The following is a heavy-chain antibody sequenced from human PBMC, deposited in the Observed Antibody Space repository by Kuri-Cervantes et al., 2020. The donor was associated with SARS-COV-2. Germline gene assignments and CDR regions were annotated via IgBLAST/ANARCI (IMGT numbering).Heavy chain of an antibody. D-gene: IGHD4-17*01. Sequence: GGSLRLSCKGSGYTFTNYWIGWVRQMPGKGLEWMGIIYPGDSDTRYSPSFQGQVTISADKSINTAFLQWSSLKASDTAIYYCARRAYGEEVDYYYMDVWGKGITVTVSS. J-gene: IGHJ6*03. V-gene: IGHV5-51*01. CDR1: GYTFTNYW. CDR2: IYPGDSDT. CDR3: ARRAYGEEVDYYYMDV.